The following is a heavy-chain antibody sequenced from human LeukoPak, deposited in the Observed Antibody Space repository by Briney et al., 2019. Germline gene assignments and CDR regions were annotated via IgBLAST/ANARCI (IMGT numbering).Heavy chain of an antibody. CDR3: ARLGDSTSRLYYFDY. CDR1: GGSISSYY. V-gene: IGHV4-59*08. CDR2: ISYSGST. D-gene: IGHD6-6*01. J-gene: IGHJ4*02. Sequence: SETLSLTCTVSGGSISSYYWSWVRQPPGKGLEWIGYISYSGSTYYNPSLKSRVTISVDTSKSQFSLKLSSVTAADTAVYYCARLGDSTSRLYYFDYWGQGTLVTVSS.